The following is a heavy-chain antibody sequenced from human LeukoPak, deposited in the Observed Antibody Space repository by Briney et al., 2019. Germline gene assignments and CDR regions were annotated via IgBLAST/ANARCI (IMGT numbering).Heavy chain of an antibody. CDR3: ARAGIVGDAFDI. J-gene: IGHJ3*02. Sequence: SETLSLTCTVSGYSISGGYYWGWIRQPPGKGLEWIGSIYHSGSTYYNPSLKSRVIMSVDTSKNQFSLKVTSVNVADTAVYYCARAGIVGDAFDIWGQGTMVTVSS. CDR1: GYSISGGYY. V-gene: IGHV4-38-2*02. D-gene: IGHD2-15*01. CDR2: IYHSGST.